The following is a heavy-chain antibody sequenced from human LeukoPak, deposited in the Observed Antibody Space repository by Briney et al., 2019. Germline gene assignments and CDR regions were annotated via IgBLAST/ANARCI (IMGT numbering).Heavy chain of an antibody. D-gene: IGHD2-2*01. J-gene: IGHJ6*03. CDR2: IYHSGST. Sequence: SSETLSLTCAVYGGSFSGYYWSWIRQPPGKGLEWIGSIYHSGSTYYNPSLKSRATISVDTSKNQFSLKLSSVTAVDTAVYYCARQLDCSSTSCRYYYYYYMDVWGKGTTVTVSS. V-gene: IGHV4-34*01. CDR1: GGSFSGYY. CDR3: ARQLDCSSTSCRYYYYYYMDV.